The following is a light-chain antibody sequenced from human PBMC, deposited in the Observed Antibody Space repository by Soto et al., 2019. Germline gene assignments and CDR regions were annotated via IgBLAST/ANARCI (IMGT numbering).Light chain of an antibody. CDR3: QQYGSSPPT. Sequence: EIVLTQSPGTLSLSPGERATLSCRASQSVSTNYLAWDQRKPGQAPRLLIYGASSRATDIPNRFSGSGSGTDFTLTIIRLKAEAFAVYYCQQYGSSPPTFGLGTKVEIK. V-gene: IGKV3-20*01. CDR1: QSVSTNY. J-gene: IGKJ1*01. CDR2: GAS.